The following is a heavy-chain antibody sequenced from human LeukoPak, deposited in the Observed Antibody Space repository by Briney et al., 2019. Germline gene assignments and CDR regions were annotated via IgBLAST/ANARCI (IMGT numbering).Heavy chain of an antibody. CDR3: AKSGGVGDYPRPFDY. Sequence: GGSLRLSCAASGFTFSSYAMSWVRQAPGKGLEWVSAISGSGGSTYYADSVKGRFTISRDNSKNTLYLQMNSLRAEDTAVYYCAKSGGVGDYPRPFDYWGQGTLVTVSS. D-gene: IGHD3-16*01. CDR2: ISGSGGST. CDR1: GFTFSSYA. V-gene: IGHV3-23*01. J-gene: IGHJ4*02.